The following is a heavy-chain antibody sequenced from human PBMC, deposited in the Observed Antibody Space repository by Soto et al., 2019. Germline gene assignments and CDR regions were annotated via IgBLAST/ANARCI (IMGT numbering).Heavy chain of an antibody. Sequence: EVQLVETGGDLIQPGGSLRLSCAASGFSVSINYMSWVRQAPGKGLEWVSIINADGSSYYADSVKGRFTISRDNSKNTVAVEMNSLRAEDTAVYYCASIAVGEGFDPWGQGTLVPVSS. CDR1: GFSVSINY. V-gene: IGHV3-53*02. CDR2: INADGSS. CDR3: ASIAVGEGFDP. D-gene: IGHD6-19*01. J-gene: IGHJ5*02.